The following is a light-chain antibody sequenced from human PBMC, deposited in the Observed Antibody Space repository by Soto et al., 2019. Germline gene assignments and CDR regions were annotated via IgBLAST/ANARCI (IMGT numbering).Light chain of an antibody. V-gene: IGKV1-5*03. CDR3: QHYNSYPYS. CDR1: QPINEW. Sequence: DIQLTQSPSTLSAYVGERVTITCRASQPINEWLAWYQQKIGKAPKVLIYQASTLASAVPSRFSGSGSGTTFTLTISSLQPDDSATYYCQHYNSYPYSFGQGTKLEI. J-gene: IGKJ2*03. CDR2: QAS.